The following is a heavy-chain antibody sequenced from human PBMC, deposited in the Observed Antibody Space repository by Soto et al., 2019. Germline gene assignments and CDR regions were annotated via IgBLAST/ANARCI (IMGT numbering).Heavy chain of an antibody. Sequence: QVQLKESGPGLVKPSGTLSLICVVSGGSISSTNWWSWVRQPPGRGLEWVGEISHSGRTNYNPSLTSLVTISVDKSKNQFSLGLSSVTDADTAMYYCVTNTIFGVAYWFDAWGQGNLVTVSS. CDR2: ISHSGRT. D-gene: IGHD3-3*01. J-gene: IGHJ5*02. CDR3: VTNTIFGVAYWFDA. V-gene: IGHV4-4*02. CDR1: GGSISSTNW.